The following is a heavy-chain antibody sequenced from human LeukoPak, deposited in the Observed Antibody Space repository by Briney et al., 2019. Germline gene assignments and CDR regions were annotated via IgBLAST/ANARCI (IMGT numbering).Heavy chain of an antibody. D-gene: IGHD1-20*01. Sequence: GGSLRLSCAASGFSFSNFGMHWVRQAPGKGLEWVAVISYDGSNKYFADSVKGRFTISRDNSKNTLYLQMNSLRAEDTAVYYCARVTGTTSDDYWGQGTLVTVSS. J-gene: IGHJ4*02. CDR2: ISYDGSNK. CDR3: ARVTGTTSDDY. CDR1: GFSFSNFG. V-gene: IGHV3-30*03.